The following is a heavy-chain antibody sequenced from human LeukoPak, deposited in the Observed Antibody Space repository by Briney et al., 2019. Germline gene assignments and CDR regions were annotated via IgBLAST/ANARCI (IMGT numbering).Heavy chain of an antibody. V-gene: IGHV4-39*01. D-gene: IGHD4-17*01. J-gene: IGHJ2*01. CDR1: GVSINSSIYY. Sequence: SETRSLTRNVSGVSINSSIYYWAWIRQPPGKGLEWIGSIFDSGSAYYSPSLKSRLAIPLDTSKNQFSLKLSSVTAADTAVYYCARIGHGADSHLKWYFDLWGRGTLVTVSS. CDR3: ARIGHGADSHLKWYFDL. CDR2: IFDSGSA.